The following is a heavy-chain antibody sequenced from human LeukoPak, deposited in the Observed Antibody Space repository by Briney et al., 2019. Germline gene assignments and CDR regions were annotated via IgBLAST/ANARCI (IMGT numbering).Heavy chain of an antibody. Sequence: SETLSLTCTVSGGSISSCGDYWSWIRQHPENGLEWIGYIYYSGSTYYNPSLKSRVTISVDTSKNQFSLKLSSVTAADTAVYYCARVSGDYDFWSGYYSPAWFAPWGQGTLVTVSS. CDR2: IYYSGST. CDR3: ARVSGDYDFWSGYYSPAWFAP. J-gene: IGHJ5*02. D-gene: IGHD3-3*01. V-gene: IGHV4-31*03. CDR1: GGSISSCGDY.